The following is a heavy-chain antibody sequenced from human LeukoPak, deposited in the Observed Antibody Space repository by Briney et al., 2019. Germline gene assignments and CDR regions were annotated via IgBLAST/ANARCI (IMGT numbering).Heavy chain of an antibody. J-gene: IGHJ6*02. CDR2: IYYSGST. V-gene: IGHV4-59*01. D-gene: IGHD5-24*01. CDR3: AREFARDGYNYYYYGMDV. Sequence: PSETLSLTCTVSGGSISSYYWSWIRQPPGKGLGWIGYIYYSGSTNYNPPLKSRVTISVDTSKNQFSLKLSSVTAADTAVYYRAREFARDGYNYYYYGMDVWGQGTTVTVSS. CDR1: GGSISSYY.